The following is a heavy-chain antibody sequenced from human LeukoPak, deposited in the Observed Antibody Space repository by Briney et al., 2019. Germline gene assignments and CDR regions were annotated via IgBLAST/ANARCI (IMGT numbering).Heavy chain of an antibody. CDR1: GVSFSGYY. V-gene: IGHV4-34*01. J-gene: IGHJ4*02. Sequence: SETLSFTCAVYGVSFSGYYWSWIRQPPGKGLEWIGEINHSGSTNYNPSLKSRVTISVDTSKNQFSLKLSSVTAADTAVYYCASLWFGELSRDYWGQGTLVTVSS. D-gene: IGHD3-10*01. CDR2: INHSGST. CDR3: ASLWFGELSRDY.